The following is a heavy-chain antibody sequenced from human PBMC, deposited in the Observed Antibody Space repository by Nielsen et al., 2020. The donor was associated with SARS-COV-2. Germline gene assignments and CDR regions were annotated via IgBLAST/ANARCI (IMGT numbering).Heavy chain of an antibody. Sequence: GESLKISCSASGFSLRRDWMSWVRQAPGKGLEWVADIKPDGLEKNYVDSVKGRFTISRDNGRNSVYLEVNSLRVEDTAVYYCARVDGVVIFHYYMDVWGEGTSVTASS. CDR1: GFSLRRDW. CDR3: ARVDGVVIFHYYMDV. CDR2: IKPDGLEK. V-gene: IGHV3-7*03. J-gene: IGHJ6*03. D-gene: IGHD3-16*02.